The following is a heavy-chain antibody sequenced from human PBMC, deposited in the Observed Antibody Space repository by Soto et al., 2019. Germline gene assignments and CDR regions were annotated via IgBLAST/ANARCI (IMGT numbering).Heavy chain of an antibody. Sequence: ASVNVSCKASGYTFTSYPMHWVRQAPGQGLEWMGWINAGNGDTKYSQKFQGRVTITRDTSAITAYMELSSLRSEDTAVYYCARVRNDYSSSWYFPYDYYYGMDVWGQGTTVTVSS. CDR3: ARVRNDYSSSWYFPYDYYYGMDV. CDR1: GYTFTSYP. D-gene: IGHD6-13*01. V-gene: IGHV1-3*01. CDR2: INAGNGDT. J-gene: IGHJ6*02.